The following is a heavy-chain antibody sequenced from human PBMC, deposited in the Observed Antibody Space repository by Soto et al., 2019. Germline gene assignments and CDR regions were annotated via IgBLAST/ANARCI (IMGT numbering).Heavy chain of an antibody. V-gene: IGHV4-30-4*01. CDR2: ISYSGTT. D-gene: IGHD5-18*01. CDR1: GGSIVDGDSC. J-gene: IGHJ5*02. Sequence: PSLTSTVSGGSIVDGDSCCPCFLQPPGEGLEWIGFISYSGTTSYSPSLKSRVAISLDTSKNQFSLSLNFVTAADTAVYYCARGRGYSYGLDPWGQGSLITVPQ. CDR3: ARGRGYSYGLDP.